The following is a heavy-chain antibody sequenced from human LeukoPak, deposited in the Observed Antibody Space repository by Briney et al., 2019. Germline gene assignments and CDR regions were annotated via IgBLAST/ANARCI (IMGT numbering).Heavy chain of an antibody. CDR1: GGTFSSYA. CDR3: ARVLGDTPVNFQH. Sequence: ASVKVSCKASGGTFSSYAISWVRQAPGQGLEWMGGIIPIFGTANYAQKFQGRVTITTDESTSTAYMELSSLRSEDTAVYYCARVLGDTPVNFQHWGQGTLVTVSS. J-gene: IGHJ1*01. D-gene: IGHD3-10*01. V-gene: IGHV1-69*05. CDR2: IIPIFGTA.